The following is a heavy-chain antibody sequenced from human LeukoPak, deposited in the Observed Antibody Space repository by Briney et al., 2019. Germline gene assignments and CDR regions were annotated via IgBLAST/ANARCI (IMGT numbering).Heavy chain of an antibody. CDR1: GYTFTGYY. D-gene: IGHD2-2*01. J-gene: IGHJ4*02. CDR3: ARDSPPPGVVVPAAMGYYFDY. CDR2: INPHSGGT. V-gene: IGHV1-2*02. Sequence: GASVKVSCKASGYTFTGYYIQWVRQAPGQGLEWMGWINPHSGGTNYAQEFQGRVTMTRDTSISTAYMELSSLRPDDTAVYSCARDSPPPGVVVPAAMGYYFDYWGQGTLVTVSS.